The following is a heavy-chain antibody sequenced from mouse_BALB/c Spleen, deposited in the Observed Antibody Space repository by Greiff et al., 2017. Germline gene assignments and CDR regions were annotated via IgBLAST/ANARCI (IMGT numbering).Heavy chain of an antibody. CDR3: ARSFYDYDRYYAMDY. D-gene: IGHD2-4*01. CDR1: GYTFTSYW. Sequence: VQLQQSGAELARPGASVKLSCKASGYTFTSYWMQWVKQRPGQGLEWIGAIYPGDGDTRYTQKFKGKATLTADKSSSTAYMQLSSLASEDSAVYYCARSFYDYDRYYAMDYWGQGTSVTVSS. CDR2: IYPGDGDT. V-gene: IGHV1-87*01. J-gene: IGHJ4*01.